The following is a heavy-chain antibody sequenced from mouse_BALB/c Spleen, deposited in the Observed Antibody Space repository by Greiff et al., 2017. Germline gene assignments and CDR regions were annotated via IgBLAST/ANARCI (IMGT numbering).Heavy chain of an antibody. J-gene: IGHJ2*01. D-gene: IGHD2-4*01. V-gene: IGHV5-6-5*01. CDR1: GFTFSSYA. CDR2: ISSGGST. CDR3: ARVDYDPYFDY. Sequence: EVKVEESGGGLVKPGGSLKLSCAASGFTFSSYAMSWVRQTPEKRLEWVASISSGGSTYYPDSVKGRFTISRDNARNILYLQMSSLRSEDTAMYYCARVDYDPYFDYWGQGTTLTVSS.